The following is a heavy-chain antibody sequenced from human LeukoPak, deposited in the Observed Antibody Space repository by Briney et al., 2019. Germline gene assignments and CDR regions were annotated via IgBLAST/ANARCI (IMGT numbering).Heavy chain of an antibody. CDR2: IFPGDSDT. V-gene: IGHV5-51*01. Sequence: GESLKISCKASGYIFTSYWIAWVRQMPGKGLQWIGIIFPGDSDTRYSPSFQGQVTISADKSICTAYLQWSSLKASDTATYYCARQPGSGAWGQGTLVTVSP. D-gene: IGHD1-14*01. CDR1: GYIFTSYW. J-gene: IGHJ5*02. CDR3: ARQPGSGA.